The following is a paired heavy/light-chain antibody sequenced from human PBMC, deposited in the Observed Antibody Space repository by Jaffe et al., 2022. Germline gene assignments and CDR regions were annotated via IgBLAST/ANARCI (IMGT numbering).Light chain of an antibody. CDR2: WAS. V-gene: IGKV4-1*01. Sequence: IVMTQSPESLAVSLGGRATINCKSSQTILNSSNKKKYLVWYQQKAGQPPKLLVYWASTREAGVPDRFSGSGSGTDFTLTISNLQAEDVAVYFCQQYYSAPYTFGQGTKLEIK. J-gene: IGKJ2*01. CDR1: QTILNSSNKKKY. CDR3: QQYYSAPYT.
Heavy chain of an antibody. CDR2: ITWNGITL. CDR3: AKDLLAVADPGRGGYLDS. Sequence: EVHLVESGGGLVQPGGSLRLSCAASGFNFGDFGFHWVRQVPGKGLEWVSGITWNGITLDYADSVKGRFTISRDNAKKSLFLQMNSLTPEDTAFYYCAKDLLAVADPGRGGYLDSWGQGTLVTVSS. D-gene: IGHD6-19*01. V-gene: IGHV3-9*01. CDR1: GFNFGDFG. J-gene: IGHJ5*01.